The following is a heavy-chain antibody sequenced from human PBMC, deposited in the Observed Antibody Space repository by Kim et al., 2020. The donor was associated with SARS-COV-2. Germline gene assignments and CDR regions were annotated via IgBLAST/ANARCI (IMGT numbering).Heavy chain of an antibody. V-gene: IGHV3-33*05. CDR2: ISYDGSNK. CDR3: ARGMGDYYDSIGYPDYYYYGMDV. J-gene: IGHJ6*02. Sequence: GGSLRLSCAASGFTFSSYGMHWVRQAPGKGLEWVAVISYDGSNKYYADSVKGRFTISRDNSKNTLYLQMNSLRAEDTAVYYCARGMGDYYDSIGYPDYYYYGMDVWGQGTTVTVSS. D-gene: IGHD3-22*01. CDR1: GFTFSSYG.